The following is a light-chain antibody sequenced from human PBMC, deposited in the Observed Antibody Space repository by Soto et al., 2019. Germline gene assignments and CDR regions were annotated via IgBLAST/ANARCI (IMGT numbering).Light chain of an antibody. V-gene: IGKV3-20*01. CDR3: QQYGSSIT. CDR1: QSVSGDY. J-gene: IGKJ5*01. CDR2: GVS. Sequence: EIVLTQSPGTVSLSPGERATLSFMASQSVSGDYVAWYQQKPGQAPSLVIYGVSNRATGIPDRFSGRGSGTDFALTIRRLEPEDFAVYYCQQYGSSITFGQGTRLEIK.